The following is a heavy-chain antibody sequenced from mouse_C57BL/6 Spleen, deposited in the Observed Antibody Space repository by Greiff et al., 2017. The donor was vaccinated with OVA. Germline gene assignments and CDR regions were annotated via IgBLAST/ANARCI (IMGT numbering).Heavy chain of an antibody. CDR1: GYTFTDYY. CDR2: IYPGSGNT. CDR3: ARKLDKHYAMDY. V-gene: IGHV1-76*01. D-gene: IGHD3-3*01. J-gene: IGHJ4*01. Sequence: QVQLQQSGAELVRPGASVKLSCKASGYTFTDYYINWVKQRPGQGLEWIARIYPGSGNTYYNEKFKGKATLTAEKSSSTAYMQLSSLTSEDSAVYFCARKLDKHYAMDYWGQGTSVTVSS.